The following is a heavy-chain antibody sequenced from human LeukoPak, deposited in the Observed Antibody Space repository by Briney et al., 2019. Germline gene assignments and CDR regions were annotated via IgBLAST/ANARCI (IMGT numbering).Heavy chain of an antibody. D-gene: IGHD2-21*02. V-gene: IGHV5-51*01. J-gene: IGHJ4*02. CDR1: GYSFTSYW. CDR3: ARAVPPDLYCGGDCYPYYFDY. CDR2: IYPGDSDT. Sequence: GESLKISCKGSGYSFTSYWIGWVRQMPGKGLEWMGIIYPGDSDTRYSPSFQGQVTISADKSISTAYLQWSSLKASDTAMYYCARAVPPDLYCGGDCYPYYFDYWGQGTLVTVSS.